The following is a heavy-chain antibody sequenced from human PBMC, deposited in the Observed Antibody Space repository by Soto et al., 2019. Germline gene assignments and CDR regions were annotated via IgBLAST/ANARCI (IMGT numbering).Heavy chain of an antibody. Sequence: QVQLQESGPGLVEPSQTLSLTCTDSGGSIRGGGFYWSWIRQHPGKGLEWNGYIHFSGDPYYNPSLQSRVTISVDTSKNQFSLKLTSLTAADTAVYFCARGADGYKLGNYWGQGTLVTVSS. CDR3: ARGADGYKLGNY. J-gene: IGHJ4*02. V-gene: IGHV4-31*03. CDR1: GGSIRGGGFY. CDR2: IHFSGDP. D-gene: IGHD5-12*01.